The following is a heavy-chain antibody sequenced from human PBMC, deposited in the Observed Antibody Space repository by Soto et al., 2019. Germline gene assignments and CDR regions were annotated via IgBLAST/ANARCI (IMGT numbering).Heavy chain of an antibody. CDR1: GFTFSSYA. V-gene: IGHV3-23*01. CDR2: FSGSTGNT. J-gene: IGHJ4*02. D-gene: IGHD4-17*01. Sequence: PGGSLRLSCAASGFTFSSYAMSWVRQAPGKGLEWVSTFSGSTGNTHYAESVKGRFTISRDSSRNTLDLQMNSLRAEDTAIYYCAKYSDPYGDYYFDYWGQGTLVTVS. CDR3: AKYSDPYGDYYFDY.